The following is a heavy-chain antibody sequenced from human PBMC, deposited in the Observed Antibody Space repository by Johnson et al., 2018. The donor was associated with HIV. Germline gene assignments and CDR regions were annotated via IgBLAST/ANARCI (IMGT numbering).Heavy chain of an antibody. D-gene: IGHD1-26*01. V-gene: IGHV3-23*04. J-gene: IGHJ3*02. CDR3: ASLGADDAFEI. CDR2: ISGSGGST. Sequence: VQLVESGGGVVRPGGSLRLSCAASGFFFENYAMNWVRRAPGKGLEWVSAISGSGGSTYYADSLKGRFTISRDNSKNTLHMHMNSLRAEDTAVYYCASLGADDAFEIWGQGTMVTVSS. CDR1: GFFFENYA.